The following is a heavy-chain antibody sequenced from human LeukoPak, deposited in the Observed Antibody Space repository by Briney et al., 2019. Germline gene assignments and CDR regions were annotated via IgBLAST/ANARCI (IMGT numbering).Heavy chain of an antibody. CDR2: IYTSGST. D-gene: IGHD4-17*01. V-gene: IGHV4-61*02. Sequence: PSETLSLTCTVCGGSISSGSHYWSWIRQPAGKGLEWIGRIYTSGSTHYNPSLKSRVTISVDTSKNQFSLKLGSVTAADTAVYYCAREFGYAVTSLDYWGQGTLVTVSS. CDR3: AREFGYAVTSLDY. CDR1: GGSISSGSHY. J-gene: IGHJ4*02.